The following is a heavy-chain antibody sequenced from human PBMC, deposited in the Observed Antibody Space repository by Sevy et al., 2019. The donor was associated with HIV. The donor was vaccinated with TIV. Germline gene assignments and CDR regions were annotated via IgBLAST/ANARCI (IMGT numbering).Heavy chain of an antibody. D-gene: IGHD3-22*01. CDR3: GEGGGGHYDPDEIGYYFYYYNMDV. CDR1: GFSFDSYG. J-gene: IGHJ6*03. V-gene: IGHV3-23*01. CDR2: ISGSGTRT. Sequence: GGSLRLSCAVSGFSFDSYGMTWVRQAPGKGLEWVSGISGSGTRTYYADSVKGRFIISRDNSKNTLYLQMNSLRSEDTAIYYVGEGGGGHYDPDEIGYYFYYYNMDVWGKGTTVTVSS.